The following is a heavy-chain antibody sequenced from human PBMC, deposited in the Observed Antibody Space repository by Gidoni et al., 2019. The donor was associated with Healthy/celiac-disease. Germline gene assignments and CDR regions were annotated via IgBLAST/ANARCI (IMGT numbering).Heavy chain of an antibody. Sequence: FGDYAMSWFRQAPGKGLEWVGFIRSKAYGGTTEYAASVKGRFTISRDDSYLQMNSLKTEDTAVYYCTRAGAVVVITMGGLDYWGQGTLVTVSS. CDR3: TRAGAVVVITMGGLDY. CDR1: FGDYA. J-gene: IGHJ4*02. CDR2: IRSKAYGGTT. D-gene: IGHD3-22*01. V-gene: IGHV3-49*03.